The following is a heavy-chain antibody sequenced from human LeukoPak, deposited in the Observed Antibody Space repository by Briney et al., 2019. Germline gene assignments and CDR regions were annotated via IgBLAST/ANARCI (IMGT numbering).Heavy chain of an antibody. CDR3: ARGDDFSGDH. V-gene: IGHV3-7*04. CDR1: GFTLSNFW. Sequence: PGGTLRLSCATSGFTLSNFWMRWVREAPGRGMEWVANIHPEGNEKYHVESVKGRFTISRDNTRDLLFLQMNGLRVEDTAVYYCARGDDFSGDHWGQGTLVTVSS. CDR2: IHPEGNEK. J-gene: IGHJ4*02. D-gene: IGHD1-1*01.